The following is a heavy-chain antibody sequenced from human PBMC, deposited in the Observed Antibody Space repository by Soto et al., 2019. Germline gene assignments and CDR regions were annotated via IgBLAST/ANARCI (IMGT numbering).Heavy chain of an antibody. D-gene: IGHD3-9*01. CDR2: ISAYNGNT. Sequence: GASVKVSCKASGYTFTSYGISWVRQAPGQGLEWMGWISAYNGNTNYAQKLQGRVTMTTDTSTSTAYMELRSLRSDDTAVYYCAREIGGYYDILTGYYMGAFDIWGQGTMVTVSS. V-gene: IGHV1-18*01. J-gene: IGHJ3*02. CDR1: GYTFTSYG. CDR3: AREIGGYYDILTGYYMGAFDI.